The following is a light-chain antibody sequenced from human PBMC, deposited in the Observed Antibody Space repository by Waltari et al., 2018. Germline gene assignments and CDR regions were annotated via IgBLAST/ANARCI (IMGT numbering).Light chain of an antibody. CDR2: GAA. CDR1: QSAGRN. V-gene: IGKV3-15*01. CDR3: YQYNVWPRT. J-gene: IGKJ1*01. Sequence: EIVLTQSPGTLSVSPGESATLSCRASQSAGRNVAGYQQRLGQPPRLLIYGAAMRTGGIPDRFRGSGSGTEFTLTISSLQSADFAVYYCYQYNVWPRTFGQGTKLEVK.